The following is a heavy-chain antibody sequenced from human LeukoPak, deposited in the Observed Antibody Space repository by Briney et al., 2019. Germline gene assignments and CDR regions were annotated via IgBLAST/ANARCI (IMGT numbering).Heavy chain of an antibody. V-gene: IGHV3-43*02. CDR2: ISADGGST. J-gene: IGHJ4*02. Sequence: PGGSLSLSCVASGLNFDDSAMHWVRQAPGKGLEWVSLISADGGSTFSADSVKGRFSISRDNSKNSLYLQMNSLRSEDTAMYYCAKESGKFDYWGKGTVVAVSS. CDR1: GLNFDDSA. CDR3: AKESGKFDY.